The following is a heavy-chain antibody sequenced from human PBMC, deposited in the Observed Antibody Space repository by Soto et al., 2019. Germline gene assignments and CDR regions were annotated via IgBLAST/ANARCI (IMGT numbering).Heavy chain of an antibody. V-gene: IGHV1-8*01. CDR2: MNPNSGNA. CDR1: GYSFTRHD. D-gene: IGHD4-4*01. J-gene: IGHJ5*02. CDR3: ARGAYNDYSPWFDP. Sequence: QVQLVQSGAEVRKPGASVRVSCTATGYSFTRHDINWLRQAAGQGLEWMGWMNPNSGNAVYAQKFQGRVTMTRNTSITTAYIEVTSLKSEDTAVYFCARGAYNDYSPWFDPWGQGTLVTVSS.